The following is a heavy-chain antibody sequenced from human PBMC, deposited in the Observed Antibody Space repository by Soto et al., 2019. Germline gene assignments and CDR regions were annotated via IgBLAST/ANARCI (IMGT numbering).Heavy chain of an antibody. J-gene: IGHJ5*02. CDR2: IFYTGST. Sequence: SETLSLTCSVSGVTINSGDYFWSWMRQPPGKGLEWIGSIFYTGSTYYSPSLKSRASMSMDTSKNLFSLRLRSLTAADTAVYYCAKGGRVAGTNWFDPWGQGTLVTVSS. D-gene: IGHD6-13*01. V-gene: IGHV4-30-4*01. CDR3: AKGGRVAGTNWFDP. CDR1: GVTINSGDYF.